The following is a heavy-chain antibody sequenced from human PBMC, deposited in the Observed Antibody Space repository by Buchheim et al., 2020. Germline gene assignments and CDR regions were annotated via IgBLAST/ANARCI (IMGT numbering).Heavy chain of an antibody. D-gene: IGHD2-2*01. CDR1: GFSFRKYG. CDR2: ISSRGSTI. V-gene: IGHV3-48*03. Sequence: EVQLLESGGGLVQPGGSLRLSCAGSGFSFRKYGMSWVRQAPGKGLEWVSYISSRGSTIYYADSLKGRFTISRDNAKNSLYLQMNSLRAEDTAVYYCARIQPADISLDYWGQGTL. CDR3: ARIQPADISLDY. J-gene: IGHJ4*02.